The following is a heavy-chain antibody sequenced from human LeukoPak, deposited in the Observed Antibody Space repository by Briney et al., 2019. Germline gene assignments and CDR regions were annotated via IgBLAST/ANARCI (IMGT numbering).Heavy chain of an antibody. J-gene: IGHJ4*02. CDR1: GFTFDDYA. D-gene: IGHD3-9*01. Sequence: GGSLRPSCAASGFTFDDYAMHWVRQAPGKGLEWVSGISWNSGSIGYADSVKGRFTISRDNAKNSLYLQMNSLRAEDTALYYCAKAQQPYYDILTGPFDYWGQGTLVTVSS. CDR2: ISWNSGSI. V-gene: IGHV3-9*01. CDR3: AKAQQPYYDILTGPFDY.